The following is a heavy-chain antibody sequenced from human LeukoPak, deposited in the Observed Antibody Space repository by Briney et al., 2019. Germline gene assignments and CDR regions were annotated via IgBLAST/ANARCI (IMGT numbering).Heavy chain of an antibody. Sequence: PSETLSLTCTVSGGSISSYYWNWIRQPPGKGLEWIGYIFYSGRTSYNPSLKSRVTISVDTSKNQFSLKLSSVTAVDTAVYYCARTAVDTFYYMDVWGKGTTVTVSS. CDR1: GGSISSYY. CDR3: ARTAVDTFYYMDV. D-gene: IGHD5-18*01. CDR2: IFYSGRT. V-gene: IGHV4-59*12. J-gene: IGHJ6*03.